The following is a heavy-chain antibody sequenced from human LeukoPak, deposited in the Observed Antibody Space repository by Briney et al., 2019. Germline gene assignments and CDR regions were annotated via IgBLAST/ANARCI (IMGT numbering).Heavy chain of an antibody. D-gene: IGHD6-13*01. J-gene: IGHJ6*02. CDR2: INAGNGNT. CDR3: ARRSEAAAYYYYGMDV. CDR1: GYTFTSYA. Sequence: GASVKVSCKASGYTFTSYAMHWVRQAPGQRLEWMGWINAGNGNTKYSQKFQGRVTITRDTSASTAYMELSSLRSEDTAVYYCARRSEAAAYYYYGMDVWGQGTTVTVSS. V-gene: IGHV1-3*01.